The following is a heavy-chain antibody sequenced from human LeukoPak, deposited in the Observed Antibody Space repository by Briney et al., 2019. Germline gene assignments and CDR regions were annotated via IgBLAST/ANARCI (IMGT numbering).Heavy chain of an antibody. D-gene: IGHD3-22*01. J-gene: IGHJ4*02. V-gene: IGHV3-74*01. CDR2: INSDGSTT. CDR3: ARFTDSSGSYWASPERFFDY. CDR1: GFTFSSYW. Sequence: PGGSLRLSCAASGFTFSSYWMHWVRQAPGKGLVWVSRINSDGSTTTYAESVKGRFTISRDNAENTLYLQMNRLRAEDTAMYYCARFTDSSGSYWASPERFFDYWGQGTLVTVSS.